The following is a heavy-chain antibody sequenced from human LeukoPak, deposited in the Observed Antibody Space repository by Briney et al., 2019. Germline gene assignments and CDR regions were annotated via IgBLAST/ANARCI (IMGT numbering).Heavy chain of an antibody. CDR2: IYTSGST. D-gene: IGHD2-8*02. V-gene: IGHV4-4*07. CDR3: ARGSDFDYWAAFDI. CDR1: DGSISSYY. Sequence: SETLSLTCTVSDGSISSYYWSWIRQPAGKGLEWIGRIYTSGSTNYNPSLKSRVTMSVDTSKNQFSLKLSSVTAADTAVYYCARGSDFDYWAAFDIWGQGTMVTVSS. J-gene: IGHJ3*02.